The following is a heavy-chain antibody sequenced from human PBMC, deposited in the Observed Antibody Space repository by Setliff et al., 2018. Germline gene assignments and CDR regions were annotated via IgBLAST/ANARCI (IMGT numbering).Heavy chain of an antibody. CDR2: IKQDGGEK. J-gene: IGHJ4*02. CDR1: GFTFISYW. CDR3: ANHNPARRALNGTPLDN. D-gene: IGHD3-9*01. V-gene: IGHV3-7*03. Sequence: PGGSLRLSCAASGFTFISYWMSWVRQAPGKGLEWVATIKQDGGEKYYVDSVKGRFTISRDNAKNSLYLQMNSLRAEDTAIYYCANHNPARRALNGTPLDNWGQGTLVTVSS.